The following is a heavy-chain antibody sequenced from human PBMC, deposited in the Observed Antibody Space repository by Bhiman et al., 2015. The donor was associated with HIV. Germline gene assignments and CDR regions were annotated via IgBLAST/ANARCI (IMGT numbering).Heavy chain of an antibody. Sequence: QVQLVESGGGVVQPGGSLRLSCAASGFTFSNYGMHWVRQAAGKGLEWVAFIRYDGRNKYYADSVKGRFTISRDNAKNSLYLQVNSLRAEDTAVYYCAREFTGYSSSNFDYWGQGTLVTVSS. V-gene: IGHV3-30*02. D-gene: IGHD6-13*01. CDR1: GFTFSNYG. CDR3: AREFTGYSSSNFDY. CDR2: IRYDGRNK. J-gene: IGHJ4*02.